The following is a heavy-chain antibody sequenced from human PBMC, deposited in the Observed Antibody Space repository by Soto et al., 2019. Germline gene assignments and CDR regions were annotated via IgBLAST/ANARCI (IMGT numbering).Heavy chain of an antibody. CDR1: GGTFSSYA. Sequence: ASVKVSCKASGGTFSSYAISWVRQAPGQGLEWMGGIIPIFGTANYAQKFQGRVTITADESTSTAYMELGSLRSEDTAVYYCARVGEIEFVVVPAGLKEDYYYYGMDVWGQGTTVTVSS. CDR3: ARVGEIEFVVVPAGLKEDYYYYGMDV. CDR2: IIPIFGTA. V-gene: IGHV1-69*13. D-gene: IGHD2-2*01. J-gene: IGHJ6*02.